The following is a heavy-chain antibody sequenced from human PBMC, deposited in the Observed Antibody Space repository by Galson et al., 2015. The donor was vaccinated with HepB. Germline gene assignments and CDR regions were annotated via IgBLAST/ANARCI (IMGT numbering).Heavy chain of an antibody. CDR1: GFTFSSYA. J-gene: IGHJ4*02. D-gene: IGHD6-13*01. CDR2: ISYDGSNK. Sequence: SLRLSCAASGFTFSSYAMHWVRQAPGKGLEWVAVISYDGSNKYYADSVKGRFTISRDNSKNTLYLQMNSLRAEDTAVYYCAKERRGSSWNFDYWGQGTLVTVSS. CDR3: AKERRGSSWNFDY. V-gene: IGHV3-30*04.